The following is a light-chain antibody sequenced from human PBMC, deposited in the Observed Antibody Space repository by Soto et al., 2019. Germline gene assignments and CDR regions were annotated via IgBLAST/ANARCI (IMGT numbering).Light chain of an antibody. J-gene: IGLJ2*01. CDR3: CSYAGSYTLL. V-gene: IGLV2-11*01. CDR1: SSDVGGYHY. Sequence: QSVLTQPRSVSGSPGQSVIISCTGTSSDVGGYHYVSWYQQHPGKTPKLMIYGVTERPSGVPDRFSGSKSGNSASLTISGLQAEDEADYYCCSYAGSYTLLFGGGTKLTVL. CDR2: GVT.